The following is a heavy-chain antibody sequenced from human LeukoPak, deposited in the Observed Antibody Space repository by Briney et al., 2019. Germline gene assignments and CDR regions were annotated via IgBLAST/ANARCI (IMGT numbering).Heavy chain of an antibody. CDR1: GYTFTSYY. D-gene: IGHD6-19*01. V-gene: IGHV1-46*01. CDR3: ARDSSTIAVAGNKFDY. J-gene: IGHJ4*02. CDR2: INPSGGST. Sequence: ASVKVSCKASGYTFTSYYMHRVRQAPGQGLEWMGIINPSGGSTSYAQKFQGRVTMTRDTSTSTVYMELSSLRSEDTAVYYCARDSSTIAVAGNKFDYWGQGTLVTVSS.